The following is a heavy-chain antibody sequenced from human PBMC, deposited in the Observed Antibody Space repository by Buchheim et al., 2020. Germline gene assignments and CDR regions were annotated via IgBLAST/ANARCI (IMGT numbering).Heavy chain of an antibody. CDR2: IYDSGYT. J-gene: IGHJ6*02. V-gene: IGHV4-59*01. Sequence: QVQLQESGPGLVKPSETLSLTCSVSGVSISSFYWSWIRQPPGKGLEWIGHIYDSGYTNYNPSLKSRVTISVDTSKIQFSLKLRSVTAADTAVYYCAREHTSVGFTYGYGMDVWGQGTT. CDR1: GVSISSFY. CDR3: AREHTSVGFTYGYGMDV. D-gene: IGHD5-18*01.